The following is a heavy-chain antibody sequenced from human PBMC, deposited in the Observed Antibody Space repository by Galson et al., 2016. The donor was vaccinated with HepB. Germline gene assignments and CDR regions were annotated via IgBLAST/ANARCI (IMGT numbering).Heavy chain of an antibody. CDR2: INRDESST. CDR3: TRYYDILTGYYASDY. Sequence: SLRLSCAASGFTFSSYYMHWVRQAPGKGLVWVSRINRDESSTSYAGSVKGRFTISRDNAKNTLYLQMNSLRAEDTAVYYCTRYYDILTGYYASDYWGQGTLVTASS. J-gene: IGHJ4*02. V-gene: IGHV3-74*01. D-gene: IGHD3-9*01. CDR1: GFTFSSYY.